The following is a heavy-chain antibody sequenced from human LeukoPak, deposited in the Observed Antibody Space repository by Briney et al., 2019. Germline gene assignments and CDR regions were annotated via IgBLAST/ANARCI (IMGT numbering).Heavy chain of an antibody. CDR2: ISGSGGST. D-gene: IGHD3-22*01. V-gene: IGHV3-23*01. CDR1: GFTFSSYA. CDR3: AKDPPPYYYDSSGIFDY. J-gene: IGHJ4*02. Sequence: GGSLRLSCAASGFTFSSYAMSWVRQAPGKGLEWVSAISGSGGSTYYADSVKGWFTISRDNSKNTLYLQMNSLRAEDTAVYYCAKDPPPYYYDSSGIFDYWGQGTLVTVSS.